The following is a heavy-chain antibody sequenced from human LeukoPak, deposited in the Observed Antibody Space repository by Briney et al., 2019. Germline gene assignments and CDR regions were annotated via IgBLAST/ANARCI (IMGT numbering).Heavy chain of an antibody. Sequence: PSETLSLTCTVSGGSISNDNYYWSWIRQPAGRGLEWIGRIYSSGTTNYNPSLKSRVTISVNTSKNQFSLTVASVTAADTAVYYCARGRGTTVTTYYFENWGQGTRVIVSS. V-gene: IGHV4-61*02. D-gene: IGHD4-17*01. CDR3: ARGRGTTVTTYYFEN. J-gene: IGHJ4*02. CDR2: IYSSGTT. CDR1: GGSISNDNYY.